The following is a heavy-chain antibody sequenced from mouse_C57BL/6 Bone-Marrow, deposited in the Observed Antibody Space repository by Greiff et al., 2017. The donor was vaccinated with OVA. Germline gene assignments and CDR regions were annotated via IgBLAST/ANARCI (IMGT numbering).Heavy chain of an antibody. J-gene: IGHJ2*01. D-gene: IGHD1-1*01. CDR1: GYTFTSYW. CDR2: IDPSDSYT. Sequence: VQLQQPGAELVKPGASVKLSCKASGYTFTSYWMQWVKQRPGQGLEWIGEIDPSDSYTNYNQKFKGKATLTVDTSSSTAYMQLSSLTSEDSAVYYGAREDYGRPFDYWDQGTTLTVSS. V-gene: IGHV1-50*01. CDR3: AREDYGRPFDY.